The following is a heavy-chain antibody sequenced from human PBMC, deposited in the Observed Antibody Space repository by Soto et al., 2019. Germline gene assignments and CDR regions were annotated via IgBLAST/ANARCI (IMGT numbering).Heavy chain of an antibody. CDR2: INAGNGNT. CDR3: ARAGSSGWCRSWFDP. D-gene: IGHD6-19*01. V-gene: IGHV1-3*01. CDR1: GYTFTSYA. J-gene: IGHJ5*02. Sequence: QVQLVQSGAEVKKPGASVKVSCKASGYTFTSYAMHWVRQAPGQRLEWMGWINAGNGNTKYSQKFQGRVTITRDTSASTAYMELSSLRSEDTAVYYCARAGSSGWCRSWFDPWGQGTLVTVSS.